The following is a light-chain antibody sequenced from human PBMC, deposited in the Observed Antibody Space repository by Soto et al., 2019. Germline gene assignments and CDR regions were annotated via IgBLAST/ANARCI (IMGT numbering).Light chain of an antibody. Sequence: MAQTRVTLDVCGRGITTLSCRASQRVNINLAWYQQKPGQAPRLLIYGASTRATGVPARFSGSGSGTDLPLSFAGPQSQQIRASDCQHYNSGRYAIRQGTKVDIK. CDR3: QHYNSGRYA. CDR2: GAS. J-gene: IGKJ2*01. CDR1: QRVNIN. V-gene: IGKV3-15*01.